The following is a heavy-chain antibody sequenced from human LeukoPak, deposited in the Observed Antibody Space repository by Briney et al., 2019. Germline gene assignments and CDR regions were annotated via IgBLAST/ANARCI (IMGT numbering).Heavy chain of an antibody. CDR2: IYPGDSDT. D-gene: IGHD5-18*01. CDR3: ARHRVDTAMVSASDI. Sequence: GESLKISCKGSGYSFTSYWIGWVRQMPGKGLEWMGIIYPGDSDTRYSPSFQGQVTISADKSISTAYLQWSSLKASDTAMYYCARHRVDTAMVSASDIWGQGTMVAVSS. CDR1: GYSFTSYW. V-gene: IGHV5-51*01. J-gene: IGHJ3*02.